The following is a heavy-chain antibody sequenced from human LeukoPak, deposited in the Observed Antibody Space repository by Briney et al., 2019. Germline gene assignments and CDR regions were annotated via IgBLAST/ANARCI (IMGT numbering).Heavy chain of an antibody. CDR2: IYYSGST. D-gene: IGHD3-22*01. CDR3: ARRANYYDSSGYYNY. CDR1: GGSISSGDYY. V-gene: IGHV4-30-4*01. J-gene: IGHJ4*02. Sequence: SETLSLTCTVSGGSISSGDYYWSWIRQPPGKGLEWIGYIYYSGSTYYNPSLKSRVTISVDTSKNQFSLKLSSVTAADTAVYYCARRANYYDSSGYYNYWGQGTLVTVSS.